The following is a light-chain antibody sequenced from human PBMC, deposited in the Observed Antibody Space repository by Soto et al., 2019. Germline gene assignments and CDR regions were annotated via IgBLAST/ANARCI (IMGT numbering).Light chain of an antibody. CDR1: QSIRSNY. V-gene: IGKV3-20*01. CDR3: QQYGSSPRT. CDR2: GAS. Sequence: IVLTQSPGTLSLSPGERATLSCRASQSIRSNYVASYQQKPGQGPSLLIYGASSRATGIPDRFSGSGSGTDFTLIISRLEPEDFAMYYCQQYGSSPRTFGQGTKVEIK. J-gene: IGKJ1*01.